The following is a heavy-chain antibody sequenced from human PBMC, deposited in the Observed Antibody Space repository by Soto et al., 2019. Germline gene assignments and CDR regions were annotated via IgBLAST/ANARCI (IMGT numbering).Heavy chain of an antibody. J-gene: IGHJ6*02. CDR1: GFTFSSYG. CDR2: ISYDGSNK. Sequence: GGSLRLSCAASGFTFSSYGMHWVRQAPGKGLEWVAVISYDGSNKYYADSVKGRFTISRDNSTNTLYLQMNSLRAEDTAVYYCAKDRVAAAGQYYYYYYGMDVWGQGTTVTVSS. V-gene: IGHV3-30*18. D-gene: IGHD6-13*01. CDR3: AKDRVAAAGQYYYYYYGMDV.